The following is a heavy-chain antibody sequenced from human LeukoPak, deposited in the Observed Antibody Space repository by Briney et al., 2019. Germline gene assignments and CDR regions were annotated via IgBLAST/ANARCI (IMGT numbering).Heavy chain of an antibody. CDR3: AKGEGLTGYYTCFDY. D-gene: IGHD3-9*01. CDR1: GFTFSSYA. CDR2: ISSSGGDR. V-gene: IGHV3-23*01. Sequence: GGSLRLSCAASGFTFSSYAMSWVRQAPGKGLEWVSAISSSGGDRDYADSVKGRFTISRDNSKNTLYLQMNGLRADDTAVYYCAKGEGLTGYYTCFDYWGQGTLVTVSS. J-gene: IGHJ4*02.